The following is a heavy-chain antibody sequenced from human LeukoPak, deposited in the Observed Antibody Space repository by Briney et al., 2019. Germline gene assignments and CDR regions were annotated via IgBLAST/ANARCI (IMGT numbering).Heavy chain of an antibody. D-gene: IGHD2-21*01. V-gene: IGHV4-39*01. J-gene: IGHJ5*02. CDR1: GGSISSSSYY. Sequence: SSETLSLTCTVSGGSISSSSYYWGWIRQPPGKGLEWIGSIYYSGSTYYNPSLKSRVTISVDTSKNQFSLKLSSVTAADTAVYYCARPGLQNWFDPWGQGTLVTVSS. CDR2: IYYSGST. CDR3: ARPGLQNWFDP.